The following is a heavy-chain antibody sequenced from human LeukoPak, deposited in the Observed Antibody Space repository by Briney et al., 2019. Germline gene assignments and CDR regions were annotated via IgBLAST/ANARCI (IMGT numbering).Heavy chain of an antibody. J-gene: IGHJ3*02. CDR3: ARDFGSGAGTFDI. CDR2: ISTGLTI. Sequence: GGSLRLSCEASGFIVSSNYMSWVRQAPGKGLEWVSVISTGLTINYADSVKGRFTISRDNSENTLYLQMNNLRVDDTAVYYCARDFGSGAGTFDIWGQGTIVTVSS. D-gene: IGHD3-10*01. CDR1: GFIVSSNY. V-gene: IGHV3-53*01.